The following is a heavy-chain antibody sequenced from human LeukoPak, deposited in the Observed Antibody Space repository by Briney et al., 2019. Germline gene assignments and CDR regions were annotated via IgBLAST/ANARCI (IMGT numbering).Heavy chain of an antibody. V-gene: IGHV4-38-2*02. CDR3: ARESKTYDGDGYYLDY. J-gene: IGHJ4*02. CDR2: IYHSGST. Sequence: PSETLSLTCTVSGYSISSGYYWGWIRQPPGKGLEWIGSIYHSGSTYHNPSLKSRVTISVDTSKNQFSLKLSSVTAADTAVYYCARESKTYDGDGYYLDYWGQGTLVTVSS. CDR1: GYSISSGYY. D-gene: IGHD3-22*01.